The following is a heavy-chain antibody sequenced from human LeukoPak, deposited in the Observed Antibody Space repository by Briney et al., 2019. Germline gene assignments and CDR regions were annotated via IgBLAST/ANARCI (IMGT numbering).Heavy chain of an antibody. J-gene: IGHJ3*02. V-gene: IGHV3-11*04. CDR2: ISSSGSTI. CDR3: ARDFGSGWFTDAFDI. D-gene: IGHD6-19*01. Sequence: PGGSLRLSCAASGFTFSDYYMSWIRQAPGKGLEWVSYISSSGSTIYYADSVKGRFTISRDNAKNSLYLQMNSLRAEDTAVYYCARDFGSGWFTDAFDIWGQGTMVTVSS. CDR1: GFTFSDYY.